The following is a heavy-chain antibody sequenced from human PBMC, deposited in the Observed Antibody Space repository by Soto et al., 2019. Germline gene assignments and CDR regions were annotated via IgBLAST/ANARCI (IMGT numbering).Heavy chain of an antibody. Sequence: SETLSLTCAVSGGSISSGGYFWSWIRQPPGKGLECIGYIYHSGSTYYSPSLKSRVTISVDRSKNQFSLKLSSVTAADTAVYYCARGPPLGYWGQGTLVTV. V-gene: IGHV4-30-2*01. CDR2: IYHSGST. CDR3: ARGPPLGY. J-gene: IGHJ4*02. CDR1: GGSISSGGYF.